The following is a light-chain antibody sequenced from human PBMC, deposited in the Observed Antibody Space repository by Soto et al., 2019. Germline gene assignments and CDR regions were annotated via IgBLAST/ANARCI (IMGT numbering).Light chain of an antibody. CDR3: QQHISWPLT. CDR2: DAS. V-gene: IGKV3-11*01. Sequence: EIVMRPFPATLSQSPGERVTLSCRASQSVSTNVAWYQQKPGEAPRLLIFDASNRATGIPTRFSGSGSGTDFTLTISNLEPEDFAVYYCQQHISWPLTFGGGTKV. CDR1: QSVSTN. J-gene: IGKJ4*01.